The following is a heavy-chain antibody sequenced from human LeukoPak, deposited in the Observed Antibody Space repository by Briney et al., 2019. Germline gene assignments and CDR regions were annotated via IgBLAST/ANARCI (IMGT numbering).Heavy chain of an antibody. V-gene: IGHV3-30*18. J-gene: IGHJ4*02. Sequence: GGSLRLSCAASGFTFSSYGMHWVRQAPGKGLEWVAVISYDGSNKYYADSVKGRFTISRDNSKNTLYLQMNSLRAEDTAVYYCAKDRYYYDSSWAFDYWGQGTLVTVSP. CDR2: ISYDGSNK. CDR3: AKDRYYYDSSWAFDY. D-gene: IGHD3-22*01. CDR1: GFTFSSYG.